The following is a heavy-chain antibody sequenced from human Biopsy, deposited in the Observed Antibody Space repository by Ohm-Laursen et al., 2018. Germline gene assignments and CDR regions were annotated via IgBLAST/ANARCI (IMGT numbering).Heavy chain of an antibody. Sequence: SLRLSCAAPGVTLSGYAMNWVRQAPGKGLEWVSSITGGGNYINYADSVKGRFTISRDSAKNSLYLQMNSVRAEDTAVYYCARDYDFWSGYYDYQQSGMDVWGQGTTVTVSS. V-gene: IGHV3-21*01. D-gene: IGHD3/OR15-3a*01. CDR3: ARDYDFWSGYYDYQQSGMDV. J-gene: IGHJ6*02. CDR2: ITGGGNYI. CDR1: GVTLSGYA.